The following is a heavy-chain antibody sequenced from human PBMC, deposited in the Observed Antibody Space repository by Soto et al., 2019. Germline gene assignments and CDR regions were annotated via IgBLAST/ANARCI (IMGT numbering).Heavy chain of an antibody. J-gene: IGHJ5*01. Sequence: QVHLQESGPGLVAPSGTLSLTCTLSGGSVRAPDWWNWVRQSPDKGLEWIAEVHISGHSNYNPSLQKLVNVVIGSSKNPFFLNLDSVTPADSAIYYLGGVRHGFSCNNCHLRPWGQSTQVTISS. CDR1: GGSVRAPDW. CDR3: GGVRHGFSCNNCHLRP. CDR2: VHISGHS. D-gene: IGHD1-1*01. V-gene: IGHV4-4*02.